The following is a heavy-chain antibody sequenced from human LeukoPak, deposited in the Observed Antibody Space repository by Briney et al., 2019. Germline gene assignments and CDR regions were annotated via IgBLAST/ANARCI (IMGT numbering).Heavy chain of an antibody. Sequence: GGSLRLSCAASGFTFSSYGMHWVRQAPGKGLEWVAVISYDGSNKYYADSVKGRFTISRDNSKNTLHLQMNSLRAEDTAVYYCAKVTAYSSANDAFDIWGQGTMVTVSS. J-gene: IGHJ3*02. CDR3: AKVTAYSSANDAFDI. CDR2: ISYDGSNK. D-gene: IGHD6-19*01. V-gene: IGHV3-30*18. CDR1: GFTFSSYG.